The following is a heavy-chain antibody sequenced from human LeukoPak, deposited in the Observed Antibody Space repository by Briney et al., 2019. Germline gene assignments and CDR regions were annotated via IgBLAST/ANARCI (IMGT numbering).Heavy chain of an antibody. D-gene: IGHD6-13*01. J-gene: IGHJ4*02. CDR3: AKDTGYSSSWYSFDY. Sequence: GGSLRLSCAASGFTFSSYAMSWARQAPGKGLEWVSAISGSGGSTYYADSVKGRFTISRDNSKNTLYLQMNSLRAEDTAVYYCAKDTGYSSSWYSFDYWGQGTLVTVSS. CDR1: GFTFSSYA. CDR2: ISGSGGST. V-gene: IGHV3-23*01.